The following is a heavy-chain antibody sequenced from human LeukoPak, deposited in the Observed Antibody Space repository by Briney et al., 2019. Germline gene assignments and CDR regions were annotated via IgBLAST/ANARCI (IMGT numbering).Heavy chain of an antibody. V-gene: IGHV3-64D*09. CDR1: GFTFSSFA. J-gene: IGHJ4*02. D-gene: IGHD2/OR15-2a*01. Sequence: GGSLRLACSASGFTFSSFAMHWVRQAPGKGLEYVAAISRNGGSTYYADSVKGRFTISRDNSKSTLYLQMSSLRAEDTAVYLCVKDLRSDFMGVLSRYLSYWGQGTLVTVSS. CDR2: ISRNGGST. CDR3: VKDLRSDFMGVLSRYLSY.